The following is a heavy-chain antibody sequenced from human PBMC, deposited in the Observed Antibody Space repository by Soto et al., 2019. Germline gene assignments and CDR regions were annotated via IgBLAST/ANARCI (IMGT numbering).Heavy chain of an antibody. D-gene: IGHD5-18*01. CDR2: ISYDGSNK. CDR1: GFTFSSYA. Sequence: GGSLRLSCAASGFTFSSYAMHWVRQAPGKGLEWVAVISYDGSNKYYADSVKGRFTISRDNSKNTLYLQMNSLRAEDTAVYYCARDTARYYYGMDVWGQGTTVTVSS. J-gene: IGHJ6*02. CDR3: ARDTARYYYGMDV. V-gene: IGHV3-30-3*01.